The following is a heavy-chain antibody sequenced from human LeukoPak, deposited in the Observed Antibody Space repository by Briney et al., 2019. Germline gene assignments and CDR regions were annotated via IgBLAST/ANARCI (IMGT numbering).Heavy chain of an antibody. CDR3: ARRIQLWSHAFDI. CDR2: IYYSGST. CDR1: GGSISSYY. Sequence: SETLSLTCTVSGGSISSYYWSWIRQPPGKGLEWIGYIYYSGSTNYNPSLKSRVTISVDTSKNQFSLKLSSVTAADTAVYYCARRIQLWSHAFDIWGQGTMVTVSS. J-gene: IGHJ3*02. V-gene: IGHV4-59*08. D-gene: IGHD5-18*01.